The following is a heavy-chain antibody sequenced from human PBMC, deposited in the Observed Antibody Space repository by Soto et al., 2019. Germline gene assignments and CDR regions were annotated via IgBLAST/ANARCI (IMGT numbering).Heavy chain of an antibody. Sequence: SETLSLTCTVSGDSISSDYYHWTWIRQSPGKGLEWIGYIHHSGSIHYNPSLKSRVTISVDTSKNQFSLKLSSVTAADTAVYYCARTSIAAPRFDYWGQGTLVTVSS. CDR2: IHHSGSI. D-gene: IGHD6-6*01. V-gene: IGHV4-30-4*08. CDR1: GDSISSDYYH. CDR3: ARTSIAAPRFDY. J-gene: IGHJ4*02.